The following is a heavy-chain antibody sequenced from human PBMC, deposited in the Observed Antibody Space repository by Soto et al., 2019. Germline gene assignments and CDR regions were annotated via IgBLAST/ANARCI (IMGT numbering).Heavy chain of an antibody. CDR3: ARADPGYSYGNNWFDP. Sequence: ASGKVSCKASGYTFTGYYMHWVRQAPGQGLEWMGWINPNSGGTNYAQKFQGWVTMTRDTSISTAYMELSRLRSDDTAVYYCARADPGYSYGNNWFDPWGQGTLVTVSS. V-gene: IGHV1-2*04. J-gene: IGHJ5*02. D-gene: IGHD5-18*01. CDR2: INPNSGGT. CDR1: GYTFTGYY.